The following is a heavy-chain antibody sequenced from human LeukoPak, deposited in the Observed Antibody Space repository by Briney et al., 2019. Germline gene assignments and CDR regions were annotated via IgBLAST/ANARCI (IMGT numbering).Heavy chain of an antibody. J-gene: IGHJ4*02. CDR1: GFTFRSYA. CDR3: AKDRGYDYPFRYFDY. CDR2: VSRSGSTT. V-gene: IGHV3-23*01. D-gene: IGHD3-16*01. Sequence: GSLIPSCPASGFTFRSYAMTWVRQAPGKGLDWVSSVSRSGSTTYFADSAKGRFTISRDNSKNTLYLQMNSLRDDDTAVYFCAKDRGYDYPFRYFDYWGQGTLVTVSS.